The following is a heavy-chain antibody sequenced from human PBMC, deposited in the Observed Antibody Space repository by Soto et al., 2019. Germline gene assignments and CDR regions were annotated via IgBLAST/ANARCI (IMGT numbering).Heavy chain of an antibody. Sequence: QVQLVESGGGVVQPGRSLRLSCAASGFTFSSYGMHWVRQAPGKGLEWVAVISYDGSNKYYADSVKGRFTISRDNSKNTLYLQMNSLRAEDTAVYYCAKDLAAAVLDYWGQGTLVTVSS. CDR2: ISYDGSNK. CDR1: GFTFSSYG. V-gene: IGHV3-30*18. D-gene: IGHD6-13*01. CDR3: AKDLAAAVLDY. J-gene: IGHJ4*02.